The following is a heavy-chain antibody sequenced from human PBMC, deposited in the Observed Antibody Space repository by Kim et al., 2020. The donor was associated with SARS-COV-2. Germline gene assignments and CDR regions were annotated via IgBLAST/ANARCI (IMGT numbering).Heavy chain of an antibody. Sequence: ASVKVSCKASGYTFTSYGISWVRQAPGQGLEWMGWISAYNGNTNYAQKLQGRVTMTTDTSTSTAYMELRSLRSDDTAVYYCARDTHLITTVTDPRFDYWGQGTLVTVSS. CDR2: ISAYNGNT. J-gene: IGHJ4*02. CDR3: ARDTHLITTVTDPRFDY. V-gene: IGHV1-18*01. D-gene: IGHD4-17*01. CDR1: GYTFTSYG.